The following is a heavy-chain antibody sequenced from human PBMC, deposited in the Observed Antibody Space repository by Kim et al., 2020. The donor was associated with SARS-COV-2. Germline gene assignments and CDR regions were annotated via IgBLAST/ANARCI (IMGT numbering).Heavy chain of an antibody. CDR1: GGSFSGYY. CDR2: INHSGST. D-gene: IGHD6-13*01. J-gene: IGHJ4*02. Sequence: SETLSLTCAVYGGSFSGYYWSWIRQPPGKGLEWIGEINHSGSTNYNPSLKSRVTISVDTSKNQFSLKLSSVTAADTAVYYCAREISIAAAGPQGLYFDYWGQGTLVTVSS. CDR3: AREISIAAAGPQGLYFDY. V-gene: IGHV4-34*01.